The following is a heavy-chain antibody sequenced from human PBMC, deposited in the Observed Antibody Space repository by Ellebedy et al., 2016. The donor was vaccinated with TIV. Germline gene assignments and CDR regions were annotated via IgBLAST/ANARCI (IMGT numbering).Heavy chain of an antibody. CDR3: AREGYCSSTSCMDV. CDR2: IYYSGST. D-gene: IGHD2-2*01. Sequence: SETLSLTXTVSGGSISSYYWSWIRQPPGKGLEWIGYIYYSGSTNYNPSLKSRVTISVDTSKNQFSLKLSSVTAADTAVYYCAREGYCSSTSCMDVWGKGTTVTVSS. CDR1: GGSISSYY. J-gene: IGHJ6*03. V-gene: IGHV4-59*01.